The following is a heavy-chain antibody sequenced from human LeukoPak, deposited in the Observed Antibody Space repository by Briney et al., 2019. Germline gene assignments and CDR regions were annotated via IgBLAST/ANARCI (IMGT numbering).Heavy chain of an antibody. D-gene: IGHD5-18*01. V-gene: IGHV3-30*02. CDR3: ARALTEYSRAFDL. J-gene: IGHJ3*01. CDR1: GFTFSSYG. Sequence: GGTLRLSCAASGFTFSSYGMHWVRQAPGKGLEWVAFIRYDGSNKYYADSVKGRFTISRDNSKNTLYLQMNSLRAEDTAVYYCARALTEYSRAFDLWGQGTVVTVSS. CDR2: IRYDGSNK.